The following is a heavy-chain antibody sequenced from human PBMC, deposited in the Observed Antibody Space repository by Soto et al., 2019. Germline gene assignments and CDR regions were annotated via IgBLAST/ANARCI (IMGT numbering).Heavy chain of an antibody. D-gene: IGHD1-1*01. Sequence: QVHLVQSGAEVKKPGASVKVSCKASGYTFTSYGITWVRQAPGQGLEWMGWISAHNGNTDYAQKLQGRVIVTRDTSTSTAYMELRSPISDDAAVDYCARGRYGDYWGQGALVTVSS. J-gene: IGHJ4*02. CDR3: ARGRYGDY. V-gene: IGHV1-18*01. CDR2: ISAHNGNT. CDR1: GYTFTSYG.